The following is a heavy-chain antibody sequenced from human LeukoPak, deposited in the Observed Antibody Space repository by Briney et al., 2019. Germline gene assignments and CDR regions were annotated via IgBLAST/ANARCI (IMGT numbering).Heavy chain of an antibody. D-gene: IGHD5-18*01. J-gene: IGHJ4*02. V-gene: IGHV3-7*01. CDR3: ATSLDTAGGPY. CDR1: GFTFTTYW. CDR2: IKQDGSAT. Sequence: PGGSLRLSCAASGFTFTTYWMTWVRQAPGKGLEWVANIKQDGSATYYADSMKGRFTISRDNAKNSLYLQMNSLGADDTAVYYCATSLDTAGGPYWGQGTLVTVSS.